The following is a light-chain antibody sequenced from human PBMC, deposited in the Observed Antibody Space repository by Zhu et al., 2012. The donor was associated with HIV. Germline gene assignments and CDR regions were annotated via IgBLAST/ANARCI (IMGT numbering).Light chain of an antibody. CDR3: QQYGSFPRT. CDR2: GTS. J-gene: IGKJ2*01. CDR1: QRVPNNY. Sequence: DIVLTQSPGTLSLSVGERATLSCRASQRVPNNYLAWYQHKPGQAPTLLIYGTSSRASGITDRFSGGGSETDFTLTINRVDPEDFAVYFCQQYGSFPRTFGLGDQPGHQT. V-gene: IGKV3-20*01.